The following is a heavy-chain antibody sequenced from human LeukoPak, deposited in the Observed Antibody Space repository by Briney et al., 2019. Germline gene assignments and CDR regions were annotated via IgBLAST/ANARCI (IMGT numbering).Heavy chain of an antibody. Sequence: PGGSLRLSCAASGFTFSSYAMSWVRQAPGKGLEWVSAITNSGGTTYYADSVKGRFTISRDNSKNTLYVQMNSLRAEDTAVYYCAKDSANYGMDVWGQGTTVTVSS. CDR1: GFTFSSYA. V-gene: IGHV3-23*01. J-gene: IGHJ6*02. CDR3: AKDSANYGMDV. D-gene: IGHD6-25*01. CDR2: ITNSGGTT.